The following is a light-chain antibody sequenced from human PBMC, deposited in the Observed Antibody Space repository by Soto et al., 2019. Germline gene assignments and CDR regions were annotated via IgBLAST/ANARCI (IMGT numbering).Light chain of an antibody. CDR3: QQANSFPIT. V-gene: IGKV1-12*01. CDR2: EAT. J-gene: IGKJ5*01. Sequence: DIQMTQSPSSVFASVGDTVTITCRASQGLKFLAWYQQKQGKAPRLLIYEATNLQSGVPPRFRGSGSGTDFTLTISRLQPEDFETYFCQQANSFPITFGQGTRLEIK. CDR1: QGLKF.